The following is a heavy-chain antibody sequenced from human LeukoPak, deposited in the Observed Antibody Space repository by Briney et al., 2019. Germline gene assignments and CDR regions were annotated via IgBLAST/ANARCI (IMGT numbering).Heavy chain of an antibody. CDR1: GFTVSSNY. D-gene: IGHD6-13*01. V-gene: IGHV3-53*01. J-gene: IGHJ6*02. CDR3: ARDRLAAAGMREHHYYYYYGMDV. CDR2: IYSGGST. Sequence: GGSLRLSCAASGFTVSSNYMSWVRQAPGKGLEWVSVIYSGGSTYYADSVKGRFTISRDNSKNTLYLQMNSLRAEDTAVYYCARDRLAAAGMREHHYYYYYGMDVWGQGTTVTVSS.